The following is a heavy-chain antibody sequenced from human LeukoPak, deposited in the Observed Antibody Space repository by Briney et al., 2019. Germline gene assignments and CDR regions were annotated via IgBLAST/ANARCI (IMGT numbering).Heavy chain of an antibody. Sequence: SGPTLVKPTQTLTLTCTFSGFSLSTSGVGVGWIRQPPGKALEWLALIYWDDDKRYSPSLKSRLTITKDTSKNQVVLTITNMDPVDTATYYCAHSIHCSSTSCQTIPFDYWGQGTLVTVSS. CDR1: GFSLSTSGVG. D-gene: IGHD2-2*01. CDR2: IYWDDDK. CDR3: AHSIHCSSTSCQTIPFDY. J-gene: IGHJ4*02. V-gene: IGHV2-5*02.